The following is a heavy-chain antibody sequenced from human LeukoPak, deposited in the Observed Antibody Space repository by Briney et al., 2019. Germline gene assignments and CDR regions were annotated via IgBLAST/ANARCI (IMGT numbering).Heavy chain of an antibody. CDR1: GGSISSYY. CDR2: IYYSGST. V-gene: IGHV4-59*01. Sequence: SETLSLTCTVSGGSISSYYWSWIRQPPGKGLEWIGYIYYSGSTNYNPSLKSRVTISVDTSKNQFSLKLSSVTAADTAVYYCARGASFGGVNFDYWGQGTLVTVSS. CDR3: ARGASFGGVNFDY. D-gene: IGHD3-16*01. J-gene: IGHJ4*02.